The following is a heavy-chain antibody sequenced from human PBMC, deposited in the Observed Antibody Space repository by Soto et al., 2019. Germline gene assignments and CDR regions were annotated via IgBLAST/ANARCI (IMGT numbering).Heavy chain of an antibody. J-gene: IGHJ6*02. CDR3: ARGEDAFFYYGLDV. Sequence: ASETLSLTCAVYGGSFSGYYWSWIRQPPGKGLEWIAYIYDTGISGYTPSTSYNPSLKSRVTMSVDTSKSQFSLKLTSVTAADTAVYYCARGEDAFFYYGLDVWGQGITVTVSS. CDR2: IYDTGISGYTPST. V-gene: IGHV4-59*01. CDR1: GGSFSGYY.